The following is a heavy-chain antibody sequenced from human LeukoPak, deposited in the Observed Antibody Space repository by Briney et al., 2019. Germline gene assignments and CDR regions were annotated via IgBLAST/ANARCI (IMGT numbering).Heavy chain of an antibody. CDR1: GYTFTGYY. D-gene: IGHD4-23*01. V-gene: IGHV1-2*02. Sequence: ASVKVSCKASGYTFTGYYMHWVRQAPGQGLEWMGWINPNSGGTNYAQKFQGRVTMTRDTSISTAYMELSRLRSDDTAVYYCARDSDTVVTNWFDPWGQGTLVTVSS. J-gene: IGHJ5*02. CDR3: ARDSDTVVTNWFDP. CDR2: INPNSGGT.